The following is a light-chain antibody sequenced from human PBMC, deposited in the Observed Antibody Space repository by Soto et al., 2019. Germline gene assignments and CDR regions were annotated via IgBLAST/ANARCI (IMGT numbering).Light chain of an antibody. CDR2: GAS. Sequence: EIVLIQSPATLSLSPGEIATLSCRASQSVSSSLAWYQQNPGQAPRLLIYGASHRAIGIPARFSGSGSGTDFTLTISSLEPEDFGVYYCQQRSNWPPVTFGGGTKVDIK. CDR1: QSVSSS. CDR3: QQRSNWPPVT. V-gene: IGKV3-11*01. J-gene: IGKJ4*01.